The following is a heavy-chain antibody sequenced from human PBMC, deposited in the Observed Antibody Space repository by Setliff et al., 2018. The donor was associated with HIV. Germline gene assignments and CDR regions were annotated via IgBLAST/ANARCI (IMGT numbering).Heavy chain of an antibody. J-gene: IGHJ4*02. CDR1: GGSISSGNYY. CDR3: ARFDHASIDY. CDR2: IYYSGAT. V-gene: IGHV4-31*03. D-gene: IGHD2-2*01. Sequence: SETLSLTCTVSGGSISSGNYYWSWIRQHPGKGLEWIGYIYYSGATYYNPSLKSRVTLSIDTSKNQFSLNLSSVTAADTAVYYCARFDHASIDYWGQGTLVTVSS.